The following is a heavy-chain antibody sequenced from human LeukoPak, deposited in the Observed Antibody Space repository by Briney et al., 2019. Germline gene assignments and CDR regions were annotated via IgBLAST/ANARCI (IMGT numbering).Heavy chain of an antibody. J-gene: IGHJ4*02. CDR3: AKYQPRYYYDSSGYSDY. CDR2: ISGSGGST. CDR1: GFTFSSYA. D-gene: IGHD3-22*01. Sequence: GGSLRLSCAASGFTFSSYAMSWVGQAPGKGLEWVSAISGSGGSTYYADSVKGRFTISRDNSKNTLYLQMNRLRAEDTAVYYCAKYQPRYYYDSSGYSDYWGQGTLVTVSS. V-gene: IGHV3-23*01.